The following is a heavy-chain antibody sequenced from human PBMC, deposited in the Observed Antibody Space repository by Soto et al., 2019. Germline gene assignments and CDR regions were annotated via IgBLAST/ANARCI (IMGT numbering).Heavy chain of an antibody. CDR2: ISDDSSYI. J-gene: IGHJ1*01. D-gene: IGHD3-16*01. V-gene: IGHV3-21*06. CDR1: VFMFSSYT. Sequence: LXLSCAASVFMFSSYTMNWVRQAPGKGLEWLSSISDDSSYIDYADSLRGRFTVSRDNARNSLYLQIDSLGVEDTAVYYCATPYYFNHWGPGTLVTVSS. CDR3: ATPYYFNH.